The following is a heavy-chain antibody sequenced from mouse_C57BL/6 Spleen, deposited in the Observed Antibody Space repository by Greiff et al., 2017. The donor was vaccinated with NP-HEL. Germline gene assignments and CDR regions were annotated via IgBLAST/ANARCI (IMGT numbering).Heavy chain of an antibody. CDR1: GFTFSSYA. J-gene: IGHJ1*03. D-gene: IGHD1-1*01. V-gene: IGHV5-9-1*02. CDR3: TRGVARYWYFDV. CDR2: ISSGGDYI. Sequence: EVNVVESGEGLVKPGGSLKLSCAASGFTFSSYAMSWVRQTPEKRLEWVAYISSGGDYIYYADTVKGRFTISRDNARNTLYLQMSSLKSEDTAMYYCTRGVARYWYFDVWGTGTTVTVSS.